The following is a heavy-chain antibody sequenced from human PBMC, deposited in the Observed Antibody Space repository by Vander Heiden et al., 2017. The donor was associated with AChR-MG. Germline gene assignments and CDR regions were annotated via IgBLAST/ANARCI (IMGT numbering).Heavy chain of an antibody. CDR1: GGSMSGHY. CDR3: ARDEGNSWAPLVLAP. D-gene: IGHD3-9*01. V-gene: IGHV4-59*11. Sequence: QVQLQESGPGLVKPAETLSLACSVSGGSMSGHYWSWIRQPPGRGLEWIGYIHHSGSTNYNLSLSSRVTISLDMSKNQFFLLLTSVTVEDTAIYYCARDEGNSWAPLVLAPWGQGSLGTV. CDR2: IHHSGST. J-gene: IGHJ1*01.